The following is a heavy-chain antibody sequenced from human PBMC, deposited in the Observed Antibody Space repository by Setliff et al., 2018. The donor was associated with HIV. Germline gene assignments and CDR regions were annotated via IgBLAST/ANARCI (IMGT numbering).Heavy chain of an antibody. J-gene: IGHJ4*02. CDR3: AAVPWGHSSLIIDH. V-gene: IGHV3-48*03. D-gene: IGHD3-16*01. Sequence: GVLRLSCAASGLIFSSYEMNWVRQAPGKGLEWISFIGGHGSIIHYADSVKGRFTISRDNAKNSVYLQMHSLRVEDTAVYYCAAVPWGHSSLIIDHWGQGTPVTVSS. CDR2: IGGHGSII. CDR1: GLIFSSYE.